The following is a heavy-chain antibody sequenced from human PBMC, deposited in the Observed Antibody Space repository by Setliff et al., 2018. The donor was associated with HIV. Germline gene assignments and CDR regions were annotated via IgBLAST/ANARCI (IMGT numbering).Heavy chain of an antibody. CDR2: IYHSGST. CDR3: ARSRGAGYSSGWYGGSYAFDI. J-gene: IGHJ3*02. D-gene: IGHD6-19*01. CDR1: GYSISSGYY. Sequence: SETLSLTCAVSGYSISSGYYWGWTRQPPGKGLEWIGSIYHSGSTYYNPSLKSRVTISVDTSKNQFSLKLSSVTAADTAVYYCARSRGAGYSSGWYGGSYAFDIWGQGTMGTVS. V-gene: IGHV4-38-2*01.